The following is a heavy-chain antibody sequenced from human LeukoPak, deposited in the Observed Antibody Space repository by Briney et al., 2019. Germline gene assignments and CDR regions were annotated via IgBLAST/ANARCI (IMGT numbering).Heavy chain of an antibody. CDR3: ARDQGARGYSGYGDY. J-gene: IGHJ4*02. D-gene: IGHD5-12*01. Sequence: SVKVSRKASGGTFSSYAISWVRQAPGQGLEWMGGIIPIYGTANYAQKFQGRVTITADKSTSTAYMELSSLRSEDTAVYYCARDQGARGYSGYGDYWGQGTLVTVSS. V-gene: IGHV1-69*06. CDR2: IIPIYGTA. CDR1: GGTFSSYA.